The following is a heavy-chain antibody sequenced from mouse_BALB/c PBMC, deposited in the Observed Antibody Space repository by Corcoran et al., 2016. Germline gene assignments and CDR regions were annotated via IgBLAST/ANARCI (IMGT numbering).Heavy chain of an antibody. CDR1: GYTFTNYG. J-gene: IGHJ3*01. CDR2: INTYTGEP. V-gene: IGHV9-3-1*01. CDR3: ARSISPGFAWFAY. D-gene: IGHD3-1*01. Sequence: QLQLVQSGPELKKPGETVKISCKASGYTFTNYGMNWVKQAPGKGLKWMGWINTYTGEPTYADDFKGRFAFSLETSASTAYLQINNLKNEDTATYFCARSISPGFAWFAYWGQGTLVTVSA.